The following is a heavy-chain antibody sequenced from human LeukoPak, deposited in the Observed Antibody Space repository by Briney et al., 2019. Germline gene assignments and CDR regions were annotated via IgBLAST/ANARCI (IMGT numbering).Heavy chain of an antibody. Sequence: GGSLRLSCAASGFPFSTYWMSWVRQAPGKGLEWVSYISSSGSDIYYADSVKGRFTISRDNAKNSLYLHMNSLRAEDTAVYYCARDYGGSSPFDYWGQGTLVTVSS. D-gene: IGHD4-23*01. J-gene: IGHJ4*02. CDR2: ISSSGSDI. CDR1: GFPFSTYW. V-gene: IGHV3-21*05. CDR3: ARDYGGSSPFDY.